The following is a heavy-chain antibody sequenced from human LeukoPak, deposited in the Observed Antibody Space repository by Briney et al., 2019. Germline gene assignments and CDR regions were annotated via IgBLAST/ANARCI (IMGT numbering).Heavy chain of an antibody. Sequence: GASVKVSCKASGGTFSSYAISWVRQAPGQGLEWMGWINPNSGGTNYAQKFQGRVTMTRDTSISTAYMELSRLRSDDTAVYYCARVGRLTNFDWLLTHYYDSSGLFQRLAFDIWGQGTMVTVSS. CDR2: INPNSGGT. CDR3: ARVGRLTNFDWLLTHYYDSSGLFQRLAFDI. D-gene: IGHD3-22*01. CDR1: GGTFSSYA. J-gene: IGHJ3*02. V-gene: IGHV1-2*02.